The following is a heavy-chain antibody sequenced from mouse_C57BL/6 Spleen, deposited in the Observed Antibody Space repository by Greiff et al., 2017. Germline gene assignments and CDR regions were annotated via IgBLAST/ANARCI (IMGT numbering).Heavy chain of an antibody. CDR1: GFSLTSYG. CDR2: IWRGGST. J-gene: IGHJ2*01. V-gene: IGHV2-5*01. D-gene: IGHD2-5*01. Sequence: VHLVESGPGLVQPSQSLSITCTVSGFSLTSYGVHWVRQSPGKGLEWLGVIWRGGSTDYNAAFMSRLSITKDNSKSQVFFKMNSLQADDTAIYYCALTNSNPYYFDYWGQGTTLTVSS. CDR3: ALTNSNPYYFDY.